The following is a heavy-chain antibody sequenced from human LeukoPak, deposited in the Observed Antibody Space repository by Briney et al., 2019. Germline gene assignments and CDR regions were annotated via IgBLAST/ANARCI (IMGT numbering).Heavy chain of an antibody. V-gene: IGHV5-51*01. J-gene: IGHJ4*02. D-gene: IGHD6-25*01. Sequence: GESLQISCKGSGYSFASYWIGWVRQLPGKGLEWMGIIYPGDSDTRYSPSFQGQVTISADKSISTAYLLWSSLKASDTAMYYCARRTATTVPYFDYWGQGTLVTVSS. CDR2: IYPGDSDT. CDR3: ARRTATTVPYFDY. CDR1: GYSFASYW.